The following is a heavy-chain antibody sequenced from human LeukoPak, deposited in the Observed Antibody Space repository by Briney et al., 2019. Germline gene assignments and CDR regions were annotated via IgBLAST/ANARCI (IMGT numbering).Heavy chain of an antibody. J-gene: IGHJ6*03. CDR2: IIPIFGTA. CDR3: ARASEVYAIGGNYYYYMDV. CDR1: GGTFSSYA. Sequence: GASVKVSCKASGGTFSSYAISWVRQAPGQGLEWMGGIIPIFGTANYAQKFQGRVTITADKSTSTAYMELSSLRSEDTAVYYCARASEVYAIGGNYYYYMDVWGKGTTVTVSS. D-gene: IGHD2-8*01. V-gene: IGHV1-69*06.